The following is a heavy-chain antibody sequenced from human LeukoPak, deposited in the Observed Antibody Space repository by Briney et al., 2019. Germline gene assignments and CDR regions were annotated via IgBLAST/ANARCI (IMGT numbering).Heavy chain of an antibody. J-gene: IGHJ3*02. CDR2: ISGSGGST. CDR3: AKSTLVGATSAFDI. D-gene: IGHD1-26*01. V-gene: IGHV3-23*01. Sequence: PGGSLRLSCAASGFTVRDNYITWVRQAPGKGLEWVSAISGSGGSTYYADSVKGRFAISRDNSKNTLYLQMNSLRAEDTAVYYCAKSTLVGATSAFDIWGQGTMVTVSS. CDR1: GFTVRDNY.